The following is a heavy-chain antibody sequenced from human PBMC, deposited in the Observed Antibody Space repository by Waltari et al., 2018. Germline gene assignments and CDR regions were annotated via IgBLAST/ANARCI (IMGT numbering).Heavy chain of an antibody. CDR2: IYPGYSDT. D-gene: IGHD3-10*01. CDR1: GYNFKNHW. Sequence: DVQLVQSGAAVKKPGESLKLSCTGSGYNFKNHWIAWVRPMPGKGLQWMGIIYPGYSDTRYSPSFQGQVTISADRSITTAYLQWNSLKASDTAIYYCARRGDNFDTWGQGTLVTVST. J-gene: IGHJ4*02. V-gene: IGHV5-51*01. CDR3: ARRGDNFDT.